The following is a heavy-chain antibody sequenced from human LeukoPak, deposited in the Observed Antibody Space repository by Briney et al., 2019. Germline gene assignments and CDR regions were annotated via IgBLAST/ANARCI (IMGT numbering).Heavy chain of an antibody. V-gene: IGHV1-24*01. Sequence: ASVKVSCKVSGYTLTELSMHWVRQAPGKGLEWMGGFDPEDGETIYAQKFQGRVTMTEDTSTDTAHMELSSLRSEDTAVYYCATPYYGSGSYYPFDYWGQGTLVTVSS. D-gene: IGHD3-10*01. CDR3: ATPYYGSGSYYPFDY. CDR2: FDPEDGET. CDR1: GYTLTELS. J-gene: IGHJ4*02.